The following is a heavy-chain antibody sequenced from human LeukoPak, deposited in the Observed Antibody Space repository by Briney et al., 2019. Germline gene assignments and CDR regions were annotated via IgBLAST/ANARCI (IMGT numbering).Heavy chain of an antibody. CDR3: VRDGPNGYNDLDS. CDR2: ISSDGSNK. D-gene: IGHD5-24*01. V-gene: IGHV3-30*04. Sequence: PGRSLRLSCAASGFAFSSYSMHWVRQAPGKGRGSVAVISSDGSNKYYADSMKGRFTISRDNSKNTLYLEMNSLRAEDTAVYYCVRDGPNGYNDLDSWGQGTLVIVSS. J-gene: IGHJ4*02. CDR1: GFAFSSYS.